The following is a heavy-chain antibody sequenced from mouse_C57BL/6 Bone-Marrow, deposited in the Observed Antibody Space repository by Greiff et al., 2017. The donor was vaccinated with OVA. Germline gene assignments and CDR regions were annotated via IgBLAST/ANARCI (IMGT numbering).Heavy chain of an antibody. Sequence: DVQLQESGPGLVKPSQSLSLSCSVTGYSITSGYYWNWLRQFPGNILEWMAYISYDGSNHYNPSLKNRISITRDTSKNQCFLKLNSATTEDTARDYCARGSTGDYWGQGTTLTVSS. CDR2: ISYDGSN. V-gene: IGHV3-6*01. CDR3: ARGSTGDY. CDR1: GYSITSGYY. J-gene: IGHJ2*01.